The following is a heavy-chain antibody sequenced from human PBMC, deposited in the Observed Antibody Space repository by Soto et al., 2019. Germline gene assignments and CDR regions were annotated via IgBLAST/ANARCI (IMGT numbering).Heavy chain of an antibody. CDR1: GFTFSNAW. D-gene: IGHD6-13*01. J-gene: IGHJ6*02. CDR2: ISGSGGST. V-gene: IGHV3-23*01. Sequence: PGGSLRLSCAASGFTFSNAWMNWVRQAPGKGLEWVSAISGSGGSTYYADSVKGRFTISRDNSKNTLYLQMNSLRAEDTAVYYCAKGLKAATNEYYYYYGMDVWGQGTTVTVSS. CDR3: AKGLKAATNEYYYYYGMDV.